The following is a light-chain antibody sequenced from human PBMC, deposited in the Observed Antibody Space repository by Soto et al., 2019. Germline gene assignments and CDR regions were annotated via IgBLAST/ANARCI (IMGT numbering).Light chain of an antibody. CDR1: QSVSSY. J-gene: IGKJ5*01. CDR2: DAS. Sequence: EIVLTQSPATLPLSPGERATLSCRASQSVSSYLAWYQQKPGQAPRLLIYDASNRETGIPARFSGSGSGTEFTLTISSLEPEDFAVYYCQQRSNSPVTFGQGTRLEIK. V-gene: IGKV3-11*01. CDR3: QQRSNSPVT.